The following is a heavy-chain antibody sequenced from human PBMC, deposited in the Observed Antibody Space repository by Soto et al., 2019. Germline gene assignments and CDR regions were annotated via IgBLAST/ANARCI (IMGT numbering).Heavy chain of an antibody. CDR2: IYSGETT. V-gene: IGHV3-53*01. J-gene: IGHJ4*02. CDR1: GFNVNSDY. D-gene: IGHD2-21*02. CDR3: TRDGRGLGRLSLFEY. Sequence: GSLRLSCAASGFNVNSDYMNWVRQTPGKGLEWVASIYSGETTYYADSVRGRFTISSDKSKNTLYFQLSSLRIEDTAVYYCTRDGRGLGRLSLFEYWGQGVLVTVSS.